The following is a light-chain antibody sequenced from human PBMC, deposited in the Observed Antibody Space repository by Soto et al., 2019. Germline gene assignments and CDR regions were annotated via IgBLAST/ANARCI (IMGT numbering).Light chain of an antibody. V-gene: IGLV1-44*01. CDR1: RSNIGVNS. CDR2: ANN. J-gene: IGLJ2*01. Sequence: QSVLTQLPSASGTPGQRVIISCSGARSNIGVNSVDWYQQLPGTAPKVLIYANNQRPSGVPDRFSGSKSGTSASLAITGLQSDDEAHYYCAAWDDSLNGLVFGGGTKLT. CDR3: AAWDDSLNGLV.